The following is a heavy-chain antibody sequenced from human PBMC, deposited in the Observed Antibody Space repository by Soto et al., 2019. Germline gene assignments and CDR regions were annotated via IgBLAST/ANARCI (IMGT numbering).Heavy chain of an antibody. CDR2: MSCDRVTF. D-gene: IGHD2-2*01. CDR1: GSTSEHFA. Sequence: PGGSLRLSCVASGSTSEHFAMHWVRQSPGKALEWVSGMSCDRVTFGDADSVQCRFTSAINHAKNAVELQMDRLTAGDAAVYYCPLSVQCSSLLSSAKHFYSWGQGTLVNVSS. CDR3: PLSVQCSSLLSSAKHFYS. V-gene: IGHV3-9*02. J-gene: IGHJ4*02.